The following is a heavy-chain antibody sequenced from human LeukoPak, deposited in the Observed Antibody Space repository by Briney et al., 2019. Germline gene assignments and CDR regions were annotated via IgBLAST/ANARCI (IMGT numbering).Heavy chain of an antibody. J-gene: IGHJ4*02. Sequence: PGRSLRLSCAASGFTFSSYAMHWVRQAPGKGLEWVAVISYDGSNKYYAGSVKGRFTISRDNSKNTLYLQMNSLRAEDTAVYYCARDAGGYCSSTSCHSPLGYWGQGTLVTVSS. CDR3: ARDAGGYCSSTSCHSPLGY. V-gene: IGHV3-30*01. CDR2: ISYDGSNK. D-gene: IGHD2-2*01. CDR1: GFTFSSYA.